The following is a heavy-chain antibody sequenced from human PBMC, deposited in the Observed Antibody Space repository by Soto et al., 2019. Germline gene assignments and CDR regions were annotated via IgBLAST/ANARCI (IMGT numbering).Heavy chain of an antibody. CDR3: ARDLKGVVAATNFDY. Sequence: GGSLRLSCAASGFTFSSYSMNWVRQAPGKGLEWVSSISSSSSYIYYADSVKGRFTISRDNAKNSLYLQMNSLRAEDTAVYYCARDLKGVVAATNFDYWGQGTLVTVSS. CDR1: GFTFSSYS. CDR2: ISSSSSYI. J-gene: IGHJ4*02. V-gene: IGHV3-21*01. D-gene: IGHD2-15*01.